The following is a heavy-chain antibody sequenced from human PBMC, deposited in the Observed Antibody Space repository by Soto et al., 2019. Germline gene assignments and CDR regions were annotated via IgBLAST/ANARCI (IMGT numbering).Heavy chain of an antibody. CDR3: ARSPRSSPYFDY. Sequence: GESLKTSCQCSGYTFSNFWIAWVRQLPGKGLEWMGIIYPGDYETRYSPSFHGKVTISADRSIGTAYLQWSSLEASDSAFYFCARSPRSSPYFDYWGQGALVTVSS. J-gene: IGHJ4*02. CDR1: GYTFSNFW. CDR2: IYPGDYET. D-gene: IGHD6-13*01. V-gene: IGHV5-51*01.